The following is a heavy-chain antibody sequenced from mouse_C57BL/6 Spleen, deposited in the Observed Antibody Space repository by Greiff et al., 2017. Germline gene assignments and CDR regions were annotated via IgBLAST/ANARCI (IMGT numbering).Heavy chain of an antibody. CDR1: GYTFTSYW. V-gene: IGHV1-7*01. CDR2: IYPSSGYT. D-gene: IGHD2-10*02. CDR3: AKGRYGNFLYAMDY. J-gene: IGHJ4*01. Sequence: QVQLQQSGAELAKPGASVKLSCKASGYTFTSYWMHWVKQRPGQGLEWIGYIYPSSGYTKYNQKFKDKATLTADKSSSTAYMQLSSLTYEDSAVYYCAKGRYGNFLYAMDYWGKGTSVTVSS.